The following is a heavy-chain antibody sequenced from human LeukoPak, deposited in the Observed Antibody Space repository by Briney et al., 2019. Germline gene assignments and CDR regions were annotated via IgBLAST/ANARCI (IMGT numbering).Heavy chain of an antibody. J-gene: IGHJ6*02. Sequence: SETLSLTCAVSGGSISSSNWWTWVRQPPGKGLEWIGEIYDSGSTNYNPSLKSRVIMSQDTSTNQFSLQVNSVTAADSAVYYCARSFRGYSQGYYYYAMDVWGQGTTVTVFS. CDR2: IYDSGST. D-gene: IGHD5-18*01. CDR1: GGSISSSNW. CDR3: ARSFRGYSQGYYYYAMDV. V-gene: IGHV4-4*02.